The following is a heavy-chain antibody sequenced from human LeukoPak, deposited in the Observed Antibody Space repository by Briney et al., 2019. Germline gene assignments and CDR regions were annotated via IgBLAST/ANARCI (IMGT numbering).Heavy chain of an antibody. CDR2: IYYNGAT. V-gene: IGHV4-39*02. J-gene: IGHJ4*02. CDR3: AIEGRTTVTTGNY. CDR1: GGSISSSSYY. Sequence: PSETLSLTCTVSGGSISSSSYYWGWVRQPPGKGLEWIGTIYYNGATQYNPSLKSRVTISVDTSKNHFSLKLNSVTAADTAVYYCAIEGRTTVTTGNYWGQGTLVTAS. D-gene: IGHD4-11*01.